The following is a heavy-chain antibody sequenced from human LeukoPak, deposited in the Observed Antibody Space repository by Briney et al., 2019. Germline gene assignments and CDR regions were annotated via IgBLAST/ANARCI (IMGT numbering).Heavy chain of an antibody. CDR2: IFGSGGSA. CDR3: GNTTTGYSSGQKPAWPVDY. J-gene: IGHJ4*02. V-gene: IGHV3-23*01. D-gene: IGHD6-19*01. CDR1: GFTFGSYA. Sequence: PGGSLRLSCEASGFTFGSYAMYWVRQAPGKGLEWVAGIFGSGGSAHYADSAKGRFTISRDNSKNTVYLQINSLRAEDTAVYYCGNTTTGYSSGQKPAWPVDYWGQGTLVTVSS.